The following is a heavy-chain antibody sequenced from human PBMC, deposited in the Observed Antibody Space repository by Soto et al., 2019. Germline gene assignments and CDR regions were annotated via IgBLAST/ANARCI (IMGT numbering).Heavy chain of an antibody. J-gene: IGHJ6*02. Sequence: SETLSLTCTVYGGSISSVYYYWNWSRQHPGKGVEWIGYIYYSDNTYYNPSLKSRVSISLDTSKTKLSQQQSSVTAADTAVHXCGRDPRITIFGAVTAYGLDVGSQRNTVTVSS. CDR3: GRDPRITIFGAVTAYGLDV. D-gene: IGHD3-3*01. V-gene: IGHV4-30-4*01. CDR1: GGSISSVYYY. CDR2: IYYSDNT.